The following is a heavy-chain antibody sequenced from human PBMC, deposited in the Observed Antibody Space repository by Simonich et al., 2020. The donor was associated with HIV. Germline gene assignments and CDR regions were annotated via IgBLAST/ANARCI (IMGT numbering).Heavy chain of an antibody. CDR3: ATETGNFDY. V-gene: IGHV1-18*01. CDR1: GYTFNTYS. Sequence: QVQLVQSGAEVKKPGASVKVSCKASGYTFNTYSMNWVRQAPGQGLEWLGWMSAYNGNTKYAEKFQGRVTMTEDTSTDTAYMELSSLRFEDTAVYYCATETGNFDYWGQGTLVTVSS. J-gene: IGHJ4*02. D-gene: IGHD7-27*01. CDR2: MSAYNGNT.